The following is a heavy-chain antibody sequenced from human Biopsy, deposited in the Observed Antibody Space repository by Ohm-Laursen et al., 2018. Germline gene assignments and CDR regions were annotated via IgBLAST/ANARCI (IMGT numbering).Heavy chain of an antibody. Sequence: GPSVKVSCKASGYIFTSYGISSVRLAPGHGLEWMGWINTYNGNTNYAQNLQGRVTMTTDTSTSTAYIELRSLRSDDTAVYYCARERGDYKRTDYWGQGTLVTVSS. CDR3: ARERGDYKRTDY. D-gene: IGHD4-11*01. CDR1: GYIFTSYG. CDR2: INTYNGNT. V-gene: IGHV1-18*01. J-gene: IGHJ4*02.